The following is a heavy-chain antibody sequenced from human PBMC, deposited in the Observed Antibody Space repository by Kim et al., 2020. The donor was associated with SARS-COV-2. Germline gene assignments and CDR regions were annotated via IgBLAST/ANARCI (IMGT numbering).Heavy chain of an antibody. CDR1: GGSINSGGYS. V-gene: IGHV4-30-2*01. CDR3: ARMTTRFYYMDV. Sequence: SETLSLTCAVSGGSINSGGYSWSWIRQPPGKGLEWIGYIYHSGSTYYNPSLKSRVTISVDRSKNQFSLKLSSVTAADTAVYYCARMTTRFYYMDVWGKGT. J-gene: IGHJ6*03. D-gene: IGHD4-4*01. CDR2: IYHSGST.